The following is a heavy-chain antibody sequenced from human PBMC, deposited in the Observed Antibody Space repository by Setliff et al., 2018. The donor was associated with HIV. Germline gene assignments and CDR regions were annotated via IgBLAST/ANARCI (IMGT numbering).Heavy chain of an antibody. D-gene: IGHD6-19*01. CDR1: GFTFSHFA. Sequence: GGSLRLSCAASGFTFSHFAMHWVRQAPGKGLEWVALIGYDGRDKYYTDSLKGRFTISRDNSNNTLYLQMNSLTTEDTAVYFCAKERRGWYPDTWGQGTLVTVSS. CDR2: IGYDGRDK. V-gene: IGHV3-30*02. J-gene: IGHJ5*02. CDR3: AKERRGWYPDT.